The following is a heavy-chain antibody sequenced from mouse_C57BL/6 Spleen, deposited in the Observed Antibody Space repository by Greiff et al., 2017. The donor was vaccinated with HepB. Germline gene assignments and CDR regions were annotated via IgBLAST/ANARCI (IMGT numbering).Heavy chain of an antibody. J-gene: IGHJ4*01. V-gene: IGHV1-26*01. CDR2: INPNNGGT. D-gene: IGHD2-5*01. CDR3: ARRLYSNYAMDY. Sequence: VQLKQSGPELVKPGASVKISCKASGYTFTDYYMNWVKQSHGKSLEWIGDINPNNGGTSYNQKFKGKATLTVDKSSSTAYMELRSLTSEDSAVYYCARRLYSNYAMDYWGQGTSVTVSS. CDR1: GYTFTDYY.